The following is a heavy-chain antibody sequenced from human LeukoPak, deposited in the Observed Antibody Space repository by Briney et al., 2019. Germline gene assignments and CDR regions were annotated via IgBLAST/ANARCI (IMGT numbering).Heavy chain of an antibody. D-gene: IGHD6-6*01. CDR1: GFTFSSYG. V-gene: IGHV3-30*02. J-gene: IGHJ6*03. Sequence: GGSLRLSCAASGFTFSSYGMHWVRQAPGKGLEWVAFIRYDGSNKYYADSVKGRFAISRDNSKNTLYLQMNSLKAEDTAVYYCAKGGIAARPDYYYYMDVWGKGTTVTVSS. CDR3: AKGGIAARPDYYYYMDV. CDR2: IRYDGSNK.